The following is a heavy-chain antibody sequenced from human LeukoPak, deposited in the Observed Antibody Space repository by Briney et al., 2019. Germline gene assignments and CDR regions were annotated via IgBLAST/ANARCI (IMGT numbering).Heavy chain of an antibody. V-gene: IGHV1-69*02. CDR3: ASPAGRCMGSQCAFDI. J-gene: IGHJ3*02. Sequence: ASVKVSCKASAGTFSSYTISWVRQAPGQGLEWMGRIIPILGIANYAQKFQGRVTITADKSTSTAYMELSSLRSEDTAVYYCASPAGRCMGSQCAFDIRGQGTMVTVSS. CDR1: AGTFSSYT. CDR2: IIPILGIA. D-gene: IGHD2-8*01.